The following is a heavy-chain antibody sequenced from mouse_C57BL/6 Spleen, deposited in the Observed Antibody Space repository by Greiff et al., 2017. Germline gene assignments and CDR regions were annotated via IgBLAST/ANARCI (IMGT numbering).Heavy chain of an antibody. V-gene: IGHV5-17*01. CDR2: ISSGSSTI. D-gene: IGHD1-1*01. CDR3: ARLYYGSTYYYAMDY. CDR1: GFTFSDYG. J-gene: IGHJ4*01. Sequence: EVKLMESGGGLVKPGGSLKLSCAASGFTFSDYGMHWVRQAPEKGLEWVAYISSGSSTIYYADTVKGRFTISRDNAKNTLFLQMTSLRSEDTAMYYCARLYYGSTYYYAMDYWGQGTSVTVSS.